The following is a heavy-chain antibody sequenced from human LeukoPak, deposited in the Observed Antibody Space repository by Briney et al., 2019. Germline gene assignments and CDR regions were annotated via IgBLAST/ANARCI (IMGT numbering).Heavy chain of an antibody. V-gene: IGHV3-30-3*01. J-gene: IGHJ4*02. CDR1: GFTFSSYA. D-gene: IGHD6-19*01. CDR3: ARDGRIAVAGTGGFDY. CDR2: ISYDGSNK. Sequence: GGPLRLSCAASGFTFSSYAMHGVRQAPGKGREWVAVISYDGSNKYYADAVKGRFTISRDNSKNTLYLQMNSLRAEDTSVYYCARDGRIAVAGTGGFDYWGQGTLVTVSS.